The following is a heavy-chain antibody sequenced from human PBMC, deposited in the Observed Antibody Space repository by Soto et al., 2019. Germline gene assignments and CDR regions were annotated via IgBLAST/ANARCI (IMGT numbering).Heavy chain of an antibody. J-gene: IGHJ4*02. CDR1: GFTFTRYS. CDR2: ISSTTNYI. V-gene: IGHV3-21*01. CDR3: ARESEDLTSNFDY. Sequence: LRLSCAASGFTFTRYSMNWVRQAPGKGLEWVSSISSTTNYIYYADSMKGRFTVSRDNAKNSVYLEMNSLSAEGTAVYYCARESEDLTSNFDYWGQGTLVTVSS.